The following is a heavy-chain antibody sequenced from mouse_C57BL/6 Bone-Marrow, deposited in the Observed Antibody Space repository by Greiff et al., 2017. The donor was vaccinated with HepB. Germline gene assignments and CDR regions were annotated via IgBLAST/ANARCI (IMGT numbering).Heavy chain of an antibody. J-gene: IGHJ1*03. Sequence: QVQLQQPGAELVKPGASVKLSCKASGYTFTSYWMQWVKQRPGQGLEWIGEIDPSDSYTNYNQKFKGKATLTVDTSSSTAYMQISSLTSEDSAVYYCARSGRAITTVVARYWYFDVWGTGTTVTVSS. CDR3: ARSGRAITTVVARYWYFDV. D-gene: IGHD1-1*01. CDR1: GYTFTSYW. V-gene: IGHV1-50*01. CDR2: IDPSDSYT.